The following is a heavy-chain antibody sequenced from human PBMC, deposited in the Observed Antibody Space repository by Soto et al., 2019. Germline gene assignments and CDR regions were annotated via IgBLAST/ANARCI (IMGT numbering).Heavy chain of an antibody. J-gene: IGHJ6*02. CDR3: AKDPAQWIQLWSYYYYGMDV. CDR1: GFTFSSYG. Sequence: VQLVESGGGVVQPGRSLRLSCAASGFTFSSYGMHWVRQAPGKGLEWVAVISYDGSNKYYADSVKGRFTISRDNSKNTLYLQMNSLRAEDTAVYYCAKDPAQWIQLWSYYYYGMDVWGQGTTVTVSS. D-gene: IGHD5-18*01. V-gene: IGHV3-30*18. CDR2: ISYDGSNK.